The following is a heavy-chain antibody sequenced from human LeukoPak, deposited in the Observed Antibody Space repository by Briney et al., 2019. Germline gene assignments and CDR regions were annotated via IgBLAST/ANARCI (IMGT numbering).Heavy chain of an antibody. CDR1: GYTFTGDY. CDR2: INPNSGAT. CDR3: AREGSGYPY. D-gene: IGHD3-22*01. V-gene: IGHV1-2*02. J-gene: IGHJ4*02. Sequence: ASVKVSCKASGYTFTGDYMHWVRQAPGQGLEWMGWINPNSGATNYAQKFQGRVTMTRDTSISTAYMEVSRLRSDDTAVFYCAREGSGYPYWGQGTLVTVSS.